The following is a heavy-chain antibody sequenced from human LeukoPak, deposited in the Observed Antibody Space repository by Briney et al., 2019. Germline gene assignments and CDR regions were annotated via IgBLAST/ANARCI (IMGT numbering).Heavy chain of an antibody. CDR2: IWYDGSDK. V-gene: IGHV3-33*01. D-gene: IGHD3-22*01. CDR1: GFTFSSYG. J-gene: IGHJ4*02. Sequence: GRSLRLSCEASGFTFSSYGMHWVSQAPGKGLEWVAVIWYDGSDKYYADSVKGRFSISRDNSKNTLYLLMNSLRAEDTAVYYCARELPPVVNFYFDSWGQGTLVTVSS. CDR3: ARELPPVVNFYFDS.